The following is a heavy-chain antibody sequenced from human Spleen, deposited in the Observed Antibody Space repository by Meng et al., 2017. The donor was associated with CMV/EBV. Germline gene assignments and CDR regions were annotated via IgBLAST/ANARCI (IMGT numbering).Heavy chain of an antibody. CDR3: AKDYYDSSAYPPPHFDY. J-gene: IGHJ4*02. Sequence: GESLKISCGASGFTFSNYGIHWVRQAPGKGLEWLAFIRYEGKSRYYADSLKGRFTISRDNSKSTLYLQMNSLRAEDTAFYYCAKDYYDSSAYPPPHFDYWGRGTLVTVSS. CDR1: GFTFSNYG. V-gene: IGHV3-30*02. CDR2: IRYEGKSR. D-gene: IGHD3-22*01.